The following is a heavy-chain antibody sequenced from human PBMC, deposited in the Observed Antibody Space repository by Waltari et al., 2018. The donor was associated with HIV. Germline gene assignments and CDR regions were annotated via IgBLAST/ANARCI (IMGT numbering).Heavy chain of an antibody. V-gene: IGHV1-18*01. J-gene: IGHJ4*02. D-gene: IGHD5-12*01. Sequence: QVQLVQSGAEVKKPGASVKVSCKTSGYTFNSHGISWVRQAPGQGLEWMGWISGYNINRNYAQKFQGRVTMTTDTAASTAYMELGSLRSGDTAVYYCARDGVDMEGEFDYWGQGTLVTVSS. CDR3: ARDGVDMEGEFDY. CDR1: GYTFNSHG. CDR2: ISGYNINR.